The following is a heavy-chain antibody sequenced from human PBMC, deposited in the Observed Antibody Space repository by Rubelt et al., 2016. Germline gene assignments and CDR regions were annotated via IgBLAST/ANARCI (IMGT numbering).Heavy chain of an antibody. CDR3: ARDRLLDDSSGGDAFDI. V-gene: IGHV1-69*01. CDR2: IIPIFGTA. J-gene: IGHJ3*02. D-gene: IGHD3-22*01. CDR1: GGTFSSYA. Sequence: QVQLVQSGSELKKPGASVKVSCKASGGTFSSYAISWVRQAPGQGLEWMGGIIPIFGTANYAQKVQGRVTITADESTSTAYMELSSLRSEDTAVYYCARDRLLDDSSGGDAFDIWGQGTMVTVSS.